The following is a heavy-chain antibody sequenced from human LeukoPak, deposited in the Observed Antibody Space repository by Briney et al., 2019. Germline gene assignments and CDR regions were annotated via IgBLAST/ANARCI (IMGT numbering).Heavy chain of an antibody. CDR3: ATLITATKPRVIHYYGMDV. J-gene: IGHJ6*02. CDR1: GGSISSGGYY. D-gene: IGHD1/OR15-1a*01. CDR2: IYYSGST. V-gene: IGHV4-31*03. Sequence: PSETLSLTCTVSGGSISSGGYYWSWIRQHPGTGLEWIGYIYYSGSTYYNPSLKSRATISVDTSKNQFSLKLSSVTAADTAVYYCATLITATKPRVIHYYGMDVWGQGTTVTVSS.